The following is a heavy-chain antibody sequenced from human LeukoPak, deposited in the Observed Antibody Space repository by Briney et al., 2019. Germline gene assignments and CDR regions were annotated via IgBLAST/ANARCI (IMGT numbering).Heavy chain of an antibody. J-gene: IGHJ6*03. CDR2: IYTSGST. V-gene: IGHV4-4*07. D-gene: IGHD2-2*01. CDR3: ARDVVVPAAMGYYYYYMDV. CDR1: GGSISSYY. Sequence: SETLSLTCTVSGGSISSYYWSWIRQPAGKGLEWIGRIYTSGSTNYNPSLKSRVTMSVDTSKNQFSLKLSSVTAADTAVYYCARDVVVPAAMGYYYYYMDVWGKGTTVTVSS.